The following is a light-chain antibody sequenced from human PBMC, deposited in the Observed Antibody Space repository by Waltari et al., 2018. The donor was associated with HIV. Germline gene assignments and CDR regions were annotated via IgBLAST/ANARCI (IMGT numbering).Light chain of an antibody. J-gene: IGLJ2*01. CDR2: NNN. CDR3: ATWEHRLNGPI. V-gene: IGLV1-44*01. CDR1: SSNLGTYS. Sequence: QSVLTQPPSASGTPGQRVTISCSGGSSNLGTYSVKWYQQVPGTAPKLLIYNNNQWPSGVPDRCSGSKSGTSASLAISGLQSEDEADYYCATWEHRLNGPIFGGGTRLTVL.